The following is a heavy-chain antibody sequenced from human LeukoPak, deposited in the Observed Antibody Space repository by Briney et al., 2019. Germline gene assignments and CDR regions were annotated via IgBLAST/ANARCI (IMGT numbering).Heavy chain of an antibody. D-gene: IGHD3-3*01. CDR3: ARDTVFLEWPYY. Sequence: ASMKVSCKASGYTFTGYYMHWVRQAPGQGLEWMGWINPNSGGTNYAQKFQGRVTMTRDTSISTAYMELSRLRSDDTAVYYCARDTVFLEWPYYWGQGTLVTVSS. CDR2: INPNSGGT. J-gene: IGHJ4*02. V-gene: IGHV1-2*02. CDR1: GYTFTGYY.